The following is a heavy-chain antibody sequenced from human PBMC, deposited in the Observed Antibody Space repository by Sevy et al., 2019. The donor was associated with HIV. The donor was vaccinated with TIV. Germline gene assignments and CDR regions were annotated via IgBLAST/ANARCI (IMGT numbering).Heavy chain of an antibody. D-gene: IGHD3-10*01. J-gene: IGHJ4*02. CDR1: GFTFTGYW. Sequence: GGSLILSCAASGFTFTGYWMSWVRQAPGKGLEWVANIKLDGSDKYYVDSVKDRFTISRDNSKNSLYLQMNSLRAEDTAVYYCVRGGASFDYWGQGTLVTVSS. CDR2: IKLDGSDK. V-gene: IGHV3-7*03. CDR3: VRGGASFDY.